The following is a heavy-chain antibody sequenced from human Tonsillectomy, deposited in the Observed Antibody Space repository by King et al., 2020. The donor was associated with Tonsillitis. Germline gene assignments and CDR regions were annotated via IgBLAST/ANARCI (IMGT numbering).Heavy chain of an antibody. CDR1: GGTFSTYG. D-gene: IGHD6-19*01. CDR2: IIPILDIA. CDR3: ARDKRYSSCWYSNS. V-gene: IGHV1-69*09. J-gene: IGHJ4*02. Sequence: VQLVESGAEVKKPGSSVKVSCKASGGTFSTYGISWVRQAPGQGLEWMGRIIPILDIANYAQKFQGRVTITADKSTTTAYMELSSLRSEDTAVYYCARDKRYSSCWYSNSWGQGTLVTVSS.